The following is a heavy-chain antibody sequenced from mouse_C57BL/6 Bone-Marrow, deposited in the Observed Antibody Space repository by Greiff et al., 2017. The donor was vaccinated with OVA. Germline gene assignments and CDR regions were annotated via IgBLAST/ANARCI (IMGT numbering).Heavy chain of an antibody. J-gene: IGHJ2*01. D-gene: IGHD2-3*01. CDR1: GYTFTSYW. CDR2: IHPNSGST. V-gene: IGHV1-64*01. CDR3: ARYGGVRWLLFDY. Sequence: QVQLQQSGAELVKPGASVKLSCKASGYTFTSYWMHWVKQRPGQGLEWIGMIHPNSGSTNYNEKFKSKATLTVDKSSSTAYMQLSSLTSEDSAVYYCARYGGVRWLLFDYWGQGTTLTVSS.